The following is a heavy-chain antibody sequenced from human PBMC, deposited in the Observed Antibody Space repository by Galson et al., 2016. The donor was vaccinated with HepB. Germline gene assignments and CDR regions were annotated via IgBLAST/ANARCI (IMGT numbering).Heavy chain of an antibody. J-gene: IGHJ4*02. Sequence: SLRLSCAASGLPFSGFWMHWVRQAPGGGLVWVSKINSDGSDTTYADAVKGRFTISRNNLKKTVYLQMDSLRAEDTALYYCTNFASNWNSESVFDSWGQGTLVTVSS. D-gene: IGHD1-7*01. CDR2: INSDGSDT. CDR1: GLPFSGFW. CDR3: TNFASNWNSESVFDS. V-gene: IGHV3-74*03.